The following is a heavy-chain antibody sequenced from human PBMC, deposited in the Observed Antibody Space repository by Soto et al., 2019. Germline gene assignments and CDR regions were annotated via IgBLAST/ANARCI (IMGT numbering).Heavy chain of an antibody. CDR2: IDAGNGNT. Sequence: ASVKVSCKASGYTFTRNAIHWVRQAPGQRLEWIGKIDAGNGNTKYSQKFQGRVTITRDTSASAAYMELNSLRDEDTAVYYCARDSGYSYGPIDYWGQGTLVTV. V-gene: IGHV1-3*01. CDR3: ARDSGYSYGPIDY. D-gene: IGHD5-18*01. CDR1: GYTFTRNA. J-gene: IGHJ4*02.